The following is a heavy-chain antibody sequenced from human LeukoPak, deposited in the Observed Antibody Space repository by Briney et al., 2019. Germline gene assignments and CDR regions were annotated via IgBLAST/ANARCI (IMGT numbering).Heavy chain of an antibody. CDR2: ISSSRSYI. D-gene: IGHD3-16*01. J-gene: IGHJ4*02. V-gene: IGHV3-21*01. CDR1: GFTFSSES. CDR3: APAGGSEAY. Sequence: PGGSLRLCYEAAGFTFSSESMNWVRQAPGSGLEWVSYISSSRSYIYYADSVNGRFTISRDNAKHSLHLQLNTLRADDTAVYYCAPAGGSEAYWGQGTLVTVSS.